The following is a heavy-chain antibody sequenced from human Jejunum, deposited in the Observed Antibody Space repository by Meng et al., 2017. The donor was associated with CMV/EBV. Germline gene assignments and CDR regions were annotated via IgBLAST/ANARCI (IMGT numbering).Heavy chain of an antibody. CDR3: AKGGSGSYDWFDP. J-gene: IGHJ5*02. V-gene: IGHV3-33*03. CDR1: GFPFDNFG. Sequence: SGFPFDNFGMHWVRRAPGKGLEWVAVIWGDGSEEYYSDSVKGRFTISRDNPKNNLYLQMNSLRPEETAVYFCAKGGSGSYDWFDPWGQGTLVTVSS. D-gene: IGHD1-26*01. CDR2: IWGDGSEE.